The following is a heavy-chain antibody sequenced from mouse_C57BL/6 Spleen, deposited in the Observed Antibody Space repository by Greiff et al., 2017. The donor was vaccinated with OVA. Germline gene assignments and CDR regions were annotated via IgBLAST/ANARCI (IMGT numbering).Heavy chain of an antibody. V-gene: IGHV1-42*01. Sequence: VQLQQSGPELVKPGASVKISCKASGYSFTGYYMNWVKQSPEKSLEWIGEINPSTGGTTYNQKFKAKATLTVDKSSSTAYMQLKSLTSEDSAVYYCARSYDYGDYYAMDYWGQGTSVTVSS. CDR2: INPSTGGT. CDR3: ARSYDYGDYYAMDY. D-gene: IGHD2-4*01. J-gene: IGHJ4*01. CDR1: GYSFTGYY.